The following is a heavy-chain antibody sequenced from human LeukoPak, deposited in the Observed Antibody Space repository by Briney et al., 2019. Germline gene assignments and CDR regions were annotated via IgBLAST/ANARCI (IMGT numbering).Heavy chain of an antibody. Sequence: PSETLSLTCTVSGGSISSSSYYWGWIRQPPGKGLEWIGSIYYSGSTYYNPSLKSRVTISVDTSKNQFSLKLSSVPAADTAVYYCARPSSSWQGGGGENDYWGQGTLVTVSS. J-gene: IGHJ4*02. D-gene: IGHD6-13*01. CDR3: ARPSSSWQGGGGENDY. CDR2: IYYSGST. V-gene: IGHV4-39*01. CDR1: GGSISSSSYY.